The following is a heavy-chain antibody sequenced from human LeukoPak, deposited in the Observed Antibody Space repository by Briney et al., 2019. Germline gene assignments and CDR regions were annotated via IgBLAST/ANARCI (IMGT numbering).Heavy chain of an antibody. CDR2: FDPEDGET. D-gene: IGHD1-14*01. J-gene: IGHJ4*02. CDR1: GYLITKLP. V-gene: IGHV1-24*01. CDR3: AIDWYEQFTF. Sequence: ASVKVSCKVPGYLITKLPMHWVRQAPGKGLEYMGGFDPEDGETIYAEKFQDRVTMTEDTSTNTAFMELTSLRSDDTAFYYCAIDWYEQFTFWGQGTLVTVSS.